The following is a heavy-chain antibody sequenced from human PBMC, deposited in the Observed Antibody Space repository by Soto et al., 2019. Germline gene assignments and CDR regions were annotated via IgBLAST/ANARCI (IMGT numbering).Heavy chain of an antibody. CDR3: AKDRTIASRTFDS. D-gene: IGHD6-6*01. Sequence: PGGSLRLSCTASGFTFSDHGMHWVRQAPGKWLEWVASISGSVGSTFYADSVKGRFTISRDNYLNTLDLQMNSLRAEDTAVYYCAKDRTIASRTFDSWGQGXLVTVYS. V-gene: IGHV3-23*01. J-gene: IGHJ4*02. CDR2: ISGSVGST. CDR1: GFTFSDHG.